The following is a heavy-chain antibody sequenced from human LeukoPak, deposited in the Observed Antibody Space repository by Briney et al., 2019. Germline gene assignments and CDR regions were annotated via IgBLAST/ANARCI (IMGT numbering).Heavy chain of an antibody. CDR1: GGSISSSNW. Sequence: PSGTLSLTCAVSGGSISSSNWWSWVRQPPGKGLEWIGEIYHSGSTNYNPSLKSRVTISVDKSKNQFSLKLSSVTAADTAVYYCAGRPDMGSYNHPYYYGMDVWGQGTTVTVSS. D-gene: IGHD1-26*01. CDR2: IYHSGST. J-gene: IGHJ6*02. CDR3: AGRPDMGSYNHPYYYGMDV. V-gene: IGHV4-4*02.